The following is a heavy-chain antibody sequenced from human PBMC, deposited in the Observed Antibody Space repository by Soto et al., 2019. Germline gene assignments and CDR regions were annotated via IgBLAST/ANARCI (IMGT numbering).Heavy chain of an antibody. CDR1: GATISSGDYY. J-gene: IGHJ4*02. Sequence: QVQLQESGPGLVKPSQTLSLTCAVSGATISSGDYYWTWIRQPPGKGLEWIGHIYSSGFTHYSPSLESRITISIDTSKNQFSLRLNSVTAADTAVYYCARSCSGIGCHGSGNSGDFWGQGTLVTVSS. CDR3: ARSCSGIGCHGSGNSGDF. CDR2: IYSSGFT. D-gene: IGHD2-2*01. V-gene: IGHV4-30-4*01.